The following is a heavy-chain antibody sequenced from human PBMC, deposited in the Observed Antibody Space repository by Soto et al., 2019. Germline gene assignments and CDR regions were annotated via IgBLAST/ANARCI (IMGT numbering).Heavy chain of an antibody. CDR1: GYSFTSLD. J-gene: IGHJ4*02. V-gene: IGHV1-8*01. CDR3: ARGVTAGVDY. D-gene: IGHD1-26*01. CDR2: MQPSSGRT. Sequence: QVQLVQSGAEVREPGASVKVSCKASGYSFTSLDINWVRPTTGQGLEWMGWMQPSSGRTGYAQKLQGGVTMNRDTSINTADMELSSLTSDDTAFYYCARGVTAGVDYGGQGTLVTVSS.